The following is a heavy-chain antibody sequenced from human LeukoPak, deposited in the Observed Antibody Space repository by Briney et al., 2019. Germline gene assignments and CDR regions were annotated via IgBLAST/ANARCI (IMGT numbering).Heavy chain of an antibody. CDR3: ARGSGSATVTPIAI. Sequence: PSETHSLTCAVYGGSFSDYYWSWTRRPPGKGLEWIGEINHRGSTNYNPSLKSRVTISVDTSKNQLSLKLSSVTAADTAVYYCARGSGSATVTPIAICGQGRTLTVSS. D-gene: IGHD5-12*01. V-gene: IGHV4-34*01. CDR2: INHRGST. J-gene: IGHJ3*02. CDR1: GGSFSDYY.